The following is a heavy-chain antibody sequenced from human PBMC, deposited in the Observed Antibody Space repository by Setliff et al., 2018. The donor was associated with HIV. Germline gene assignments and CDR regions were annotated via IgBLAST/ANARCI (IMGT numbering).Heavy chain of an antibody. V-gene: IGHV4-4*09. CDR1: GGSISTSY. J-gene: IGHJ3*02. CDR2: IYISGAT. D-gene: IGHD2-15*01. Sequence: SETLSLTCTVSGGSISTSYWNWIRQPPGKGPEWIAYIYISGATNYNPSLKSRVTISLDTSRNQFSLKLGSVTAADTAMYYCAREHCSGGSCNGFDIWGQGTMVTVSS. CDR3: AREHCSGGSCNGFDI.